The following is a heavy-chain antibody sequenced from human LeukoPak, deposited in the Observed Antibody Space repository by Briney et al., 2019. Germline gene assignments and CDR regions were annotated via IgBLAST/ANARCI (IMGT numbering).Heavy chain of an antibody. V-gene: IGHV3-53*01. CDR2: IYSGGRT. Sequence: GGSLRLSCAASGFTVSRNYMSWVRQAPGKGLEWVSVIYSGGRTYYADFVKGRFTISRDSSKNTLYLQMNSLRAEDTAVYYCARSLGDAFDIWGQGTMVTVSS. CDR1: GFTVSRNY. CDR3: ARSLGDAFDI. J-gene: IGHJ3*02. D-gene: IGHD7-27*01.